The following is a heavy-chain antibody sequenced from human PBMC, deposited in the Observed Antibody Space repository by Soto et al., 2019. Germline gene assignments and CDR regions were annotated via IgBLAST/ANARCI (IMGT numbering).Heavy chain of an antibody. CDR3: ARIAAAGTNFDY. V-gene: IGHV4-39*07. J-gene: IGHJ4*02. CDR1: GGSMTRSGYY. D-gene: IGHD6-13*01. Sequence: PSETLSLTCTVAGGSMTRSGYYWGWIRQPPGNELQYIGSVYNNGQTYYNPSLTSPVTISIDTSKNQFSLKLSSVTAADTAVYYCARIAAAGTNFDYWGQGTLVTVSS. CDR2: VYNNGQT.